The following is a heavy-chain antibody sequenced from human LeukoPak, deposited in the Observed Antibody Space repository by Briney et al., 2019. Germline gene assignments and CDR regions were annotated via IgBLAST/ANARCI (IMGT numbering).Heavy chain of an antibody. CDR1: GYTFTSYD. CDR2: MNPNSGNT. J-gene: IGHJ6*03. Sequence: ASVKVSCKASGYTFTSYDINWVRQATGQGLEWMGWMNPNSGNTGFAQKFQGRVTITRNTSISTAYMELSSLRSEDTAVYYCARGYYYYYMDVWGKGTTVTVSS. V-gene: IGHV1-8*03. CDR3: ARGYYYYYMDV.